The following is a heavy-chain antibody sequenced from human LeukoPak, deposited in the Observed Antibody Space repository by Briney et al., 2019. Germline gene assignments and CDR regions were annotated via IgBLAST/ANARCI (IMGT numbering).Heavy chain of an antibody. CDR2: INSDGSST. CDR3: ARGSDAFDI. Sequence: GGSLTLSCAASGFTFSSYWMHWVRQAPGKGLVWVSRINSDGSSTIYGVSVKGRFPISRDNAKNTLYLQMNSLRAEDTAVYYCARGSDAFDIWGQGTMVTVSS. CDR1: GFTFSSYW. J-gene: IGHJ3*02. V-gene: IGHV3-74*01.